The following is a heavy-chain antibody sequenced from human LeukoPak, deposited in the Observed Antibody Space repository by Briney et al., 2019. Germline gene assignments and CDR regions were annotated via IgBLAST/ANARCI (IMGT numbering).Heavy chain of an antibody. D-gene: IGHD5-24*01. J-gene: IGHJ4*02. Sequence: PGGSLRLSCAASGFTFSSYWMHWVRQAPGKGLVWVSRINSDGSSTSYADSVKGRFTISRDNAKNTLYLQMNSLRAEDTAVYYCAREGRDGYNSPVPFDYWGQGTLVTVSS. V-gene: IGHV3-74*01. CDR2: INSDGSST. CDR1: GFTFSSYW. CDR3: AREGRDGYNSPVPFDY.